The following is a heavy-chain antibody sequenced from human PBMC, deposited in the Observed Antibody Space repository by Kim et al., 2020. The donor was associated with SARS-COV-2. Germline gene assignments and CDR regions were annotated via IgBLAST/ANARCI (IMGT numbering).Heavy chain of an antibody. D-gene: IGHD3-9*01. CDR3: ARDDILTGYYYYYGMDV. CDR2: INAGNGNT. V-gene: IGHV1-3*01. Sequence: ASVKVSCKASGYTFTSYAMHWVRQAPGQRLEWMGWINAGNGNTKYSQKFQGRVTITRDTSASTAYMELSSLRSEDTAVYYCARDDILTGYYYYYGMDVWGQGTTVTVSS. J-gene: IGHJ6*02. CDR1: GYTFTSYA.